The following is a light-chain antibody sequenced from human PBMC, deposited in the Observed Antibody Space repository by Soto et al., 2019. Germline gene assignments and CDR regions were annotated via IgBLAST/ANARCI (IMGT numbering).Light chain of an antibody. CDR1: QSVSNNY. V-gene: IGKV3-20*01. Sequence: EIVLTQSPGTLSLSPGERATLSCRASQSVSNNYLAWYQQKPGQAPRLLIYGASNRATGIPDRFSGSGSGTDFTLTISRLEPEDEAVYICHQYYSAPLTFGAGTKVEIK. CDR3: HQYYSAPLT. CDR2: GAS. J-gene: IGKJ4*01.